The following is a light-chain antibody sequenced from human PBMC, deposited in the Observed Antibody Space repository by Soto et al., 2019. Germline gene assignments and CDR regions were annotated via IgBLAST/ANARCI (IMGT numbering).Light chain of an antibody. Sequence: VVTQEPSLTVSPGGTVTLTCGSSTGAVTSGHYPYWFQQKPGQAPRTLIYETSNKHSWTPARFSGSLLGGKAALTLSGAQPEDEAEYYCLLSYSGAQVFGGGTKLTVL. V-gene: IGLV7-46*01. J-gene: IGLJ2*01. CDR3: LLSYSGAQV. CDR1: TGAVTSGHY. CDR2: ETS.